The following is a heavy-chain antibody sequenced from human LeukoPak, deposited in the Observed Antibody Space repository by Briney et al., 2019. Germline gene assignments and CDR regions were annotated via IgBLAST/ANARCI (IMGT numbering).Heavy chain of an antibody. CDR2: IYYTGIT. CDR1: GGSISSSNDN. V-gene: IGHV4-39*01. Sequence: SETLSLTCTVSGGSISSSNDNWGWIRQPPGKGLEWIGSIYYTGITYYNPSVMSRVTMSVDTSKNQFSLRLSSVTAADTAMYYCARHDIPDYTFDYWGQGTLVTVSS. CDR3: ARHDIPDYTFDY. J-gene: IGHJ4*02. D-gene: IGHD4-11*01.